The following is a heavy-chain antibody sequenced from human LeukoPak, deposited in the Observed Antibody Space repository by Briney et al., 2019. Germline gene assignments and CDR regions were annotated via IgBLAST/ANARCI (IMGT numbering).Heavy chain of an antibody. J-gene: IGHJ4*02. V-gene: IGHV3-23*01. Sequence: PGGTLRLSCAASGFTFSSYGMSWVRQAPGKGLEWVSAISGSGGSTYYADSVKGRFTISRDNSENTLYLQMNSLRAEDTAVYYCAKGVSGSGVSPYFDYWGQGTLVTVSS. D-gene: IGHD3-10*01. CDR2: ISGSGGST. CDR3: AKGVSGSGVSPYFDY. CDR1: GFTFSSYG.